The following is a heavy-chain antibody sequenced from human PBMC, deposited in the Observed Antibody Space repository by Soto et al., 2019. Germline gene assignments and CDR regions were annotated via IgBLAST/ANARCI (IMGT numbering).Heavy chain of an antibody. D-gene: IGHD5-12*01. CDR2: IIPSGST. CDR1: GGSFSGYY. J-gene: IGHJ4*02. CDR3: ATSLVATILFLSFDY. V-gene: IGHV4-34*12. Sequence: PSETLSLTCAVYGGSFSGYYWSWIRQPPGKGLEWIGEIIPSGSTNYNPSLKSRVTISVDTSKNQFSLKMSSVTAADTAVYYCATSLVATILFLSFDYWGQGTLVTVSS.